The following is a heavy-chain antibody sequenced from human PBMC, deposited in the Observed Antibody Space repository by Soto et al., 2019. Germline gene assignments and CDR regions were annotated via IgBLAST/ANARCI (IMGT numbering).Heavy chain of an antibody. CDR2: IYYSGST. CDR1: GGSISSSSYY. Sequence: QLQLQESGPGLVKPSETLSLTCTVSGGSISSSSYYWGWIRQPPGKGLEWIGSIYYSGSTYYNPSLKSRVNISVDTSKNQFSLKLSSVTAADTAVYYCARHARGTDTAMVTQIYYYYYYMDGWGKGTTVTVSS. CDR3: ARHARGTDTAMVTQIYYYYYYMDG. J-gene: IGHJ6*03. V-gene: IGHV4-39*01. D-gene: IGHD5-18*01.